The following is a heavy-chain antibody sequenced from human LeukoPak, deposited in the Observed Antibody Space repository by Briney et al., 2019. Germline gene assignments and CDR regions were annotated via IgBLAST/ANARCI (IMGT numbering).Heavy chain of an antibody. J-gene: IGHJ4*02. D-gene: IGHD3-9*01. CDR3: AKEADDWYPRPFDY. Sequence: GGSLRLSCVASGFTFSNYWMHWVRQAPGKGLVWVSRIKTDGSRTNYADSVKGRFTISRDNAKNTVYLEMNSLRSEDTAVYYCAKEADDWYPRPFDYWGQGTLVTVSS. V-gene: IGHV3-74*01. CDR1: GFTFSNYW. CDR2: IKTDGSRT.